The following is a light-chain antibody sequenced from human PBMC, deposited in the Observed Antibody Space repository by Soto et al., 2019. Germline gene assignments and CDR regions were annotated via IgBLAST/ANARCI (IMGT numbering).Light chain of an antibody. Sequence: EIVMTQSPGPLSLSTGARATLSCRASQNLVSGYLAWYQQKPGQAPRILIYAASSRATGIPDRFSGSGSGTDFSLTISRLEPEDFAVYYCQQYDTSPRTFGQGTNVDIK. CDR2: AAS. J-gene: IGKJ1*01. V-gene: IGKV3-20*01. CDR3: QQYDTSPRT. CDR1: QNLVSGY.